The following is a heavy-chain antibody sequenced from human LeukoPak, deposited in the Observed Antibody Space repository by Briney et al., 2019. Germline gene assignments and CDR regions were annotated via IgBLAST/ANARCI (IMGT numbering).Heavy chain of an antibody. CDR2: ISSSSSYI. J-gene: IGHJ3*02. Sequence: GGSLRLSCAASGFTFSSYSMKWVRQAPGKGLEWVSSISSSSSYIYYADSVKGRFTISRDNAKNSLYLQMNSLRAEDTAVYYCARDFLGAFDIWGQGTMVTVSS. D-gene: IGHD2/OR15-2a*01. CDR3: ARDFLGAFDI. V-gene: IGHV3-21*01. CDR1: GFTFSSYS.